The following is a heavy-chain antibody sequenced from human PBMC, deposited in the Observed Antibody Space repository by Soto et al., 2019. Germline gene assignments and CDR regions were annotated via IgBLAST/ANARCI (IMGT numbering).Heavy chain of an antibody. CDR3: AKPSVSRSWYGAFEI. Sequence: EVQLLDSGGGLVQPGGSLRLSCAVSGFTFGSYAMSWVRQAPGKGLEWVSSISLNGDNTYYGDSVKGRFTISRDNSKNTLYLQMNSLRGEDSAEYYCAKPSVSRSWYGAFEICGQGTKVTVSS. D-gene: IGHD6-13*01. V-gene: IGHV3-23*01. CDR1: GFTFGSYA. CDR2: ISLNGDNT. J-gene: IGHJ3*02.